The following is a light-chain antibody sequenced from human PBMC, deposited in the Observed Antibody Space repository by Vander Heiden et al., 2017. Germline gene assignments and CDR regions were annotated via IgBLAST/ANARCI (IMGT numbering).Light chain of an antibody. CDR3: QQGYT. CDR2: GAS. V-gene: IGKV3-20*01. CDR1: QSVSSSY. J-gene: IGKJ2*01. Sequence: EIVLTQSPGTLSLSPGERATLSCRASQSVSSSYLAWYQQKPGQAPRLLIYGASSRATGIPDRFSGSGSGTDFTLTISRLETEDFAVYYCQQGYTFGQGTKLEIK.